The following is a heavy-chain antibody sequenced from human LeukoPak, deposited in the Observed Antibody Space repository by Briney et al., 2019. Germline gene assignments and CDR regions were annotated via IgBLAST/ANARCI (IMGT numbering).Heavy chain of an antibody. CDR3: AREGGLSAIVVVTAIHTNWFAP. J-gene: IGHJ5*02. CDR1: GGSISSSSYY. CDR2: IYYSGST. D-gene: IGHD2-21*02. Sequence: KPSETLSLTCTVSGGSISSSSYYWGWIRQPPGKGLEWIGSIYYSGSTYYNPSLKSRVTISVDTSKNQFSLRLSSVTAADTAVYYCAREGGLSAIVVVTAIHTNWFAPWGQGTLVTVSS. V-gene: IGHV4-39*07.